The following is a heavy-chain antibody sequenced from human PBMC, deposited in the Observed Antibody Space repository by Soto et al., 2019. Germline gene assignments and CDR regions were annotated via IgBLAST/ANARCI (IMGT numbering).Heavy chain of an antibody. CDR3: EKALTPFWLDAFDI. CDR1: GFTFSSYG. D-gene: IGHD5-12*01. Sequence: GGSLRLSCAASGFTFSSYGMHWVRQAPGKGLELVAVISYDGSNRYYADSVRGGFTISRDNSKNTLYLQMNSLRAEDTTVYSCEKALTPFWLDAFDIRGQVTMVTASS. CDR2: ISYDGSNR. V-gene: IGHV3-30*18. J-gene: IGHJ3*02.